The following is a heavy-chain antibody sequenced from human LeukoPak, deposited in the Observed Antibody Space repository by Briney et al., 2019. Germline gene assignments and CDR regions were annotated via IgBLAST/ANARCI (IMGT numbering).Heavy chain of an antibody. D-gene: IGHD3-22*01. Sequence: SETLSLTCTVSGGSISSSSYYWGWIRQPPGKGLEWIGSIYYSGSTYYNPSLKSRVTISVDTSKNQFSLKLSSVTAADTAVYYCARDADYYDSSGYWGYWGQGTLVTVSS. V-gene: IGHV4-39*07. CDR3: ARDADYYDSSGYWGY. CDR2: IYYSGST. CDR1: GGSISSSSYY. J-gene: IGHJ4*02.